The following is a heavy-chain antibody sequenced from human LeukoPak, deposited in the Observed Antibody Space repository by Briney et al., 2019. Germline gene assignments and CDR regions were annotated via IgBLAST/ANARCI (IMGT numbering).Heavy chain of an antibody. D-gene: IGHD6-13*01. CDR2: ISSSSSYI. Sequence: AGSLRPSCAASGFTFSGYSMNWVRQAPGKGLEWVSSISSSSSYIYYADSMKGRFTISRDNAKNSLYLQMNSLRAEDTAVYYCARVIAAADYYFDYWGQGTLVTVSS. CDR1: GFTFSGYS. V-gene: IGHV3-21*01. CDR3: ARVIAAADYYFDY. J-gene: IGHJ4*02.